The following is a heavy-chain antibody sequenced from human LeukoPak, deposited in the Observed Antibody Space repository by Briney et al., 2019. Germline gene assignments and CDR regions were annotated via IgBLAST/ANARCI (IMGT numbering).Heavy chain of an antibody. V-gene: IGHV5-51*01. CDR3: ASPCGDCQDGNAFDI. J-gene: IGHJ3*02. CDR2: IYPGDSDT. D-gene: IGHD2-21*01. CDR1: GYSFTSYW. Sequence: GESLKISCKGSGYSFTSYWIGWVRQMPGKGLEWMGIIYPGDSDTRYSPSFQGQVTISADKSISTAYLQWSSLKASDTAMYYCASPCGDCQDGNAFDIWGQGTMVTVSS.